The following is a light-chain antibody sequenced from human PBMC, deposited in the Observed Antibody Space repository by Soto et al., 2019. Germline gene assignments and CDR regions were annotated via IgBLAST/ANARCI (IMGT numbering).Light chain of an antibody. CDR2: AAS. CDR1: QGINNY. V-gene: IGKV1-27*01. Sequence: DIQMTQSPSSLSASVGDRVTITCRASQGINNYLAWYQQVPGKVPKLLIYAASTLQSGVPFRFSGSRSGTEFTLTISSLHPEDVATYYCQKYSSAPFTFGPGTKVDIK. J-gene: IGKJ3*01. CDR3: QKYSSAPFT.